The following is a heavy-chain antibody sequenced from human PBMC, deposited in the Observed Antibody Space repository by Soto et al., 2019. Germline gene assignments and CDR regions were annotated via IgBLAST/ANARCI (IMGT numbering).Heavy chain of an antibody. CDR3: ASIGYCSGGSCRRSDAFDI. J-gene: IGHJ3*02. V-gene: IGHV1-3*01. Sequence: ASVKVSCKASGYTFTRYAMHWVRQAPGQRLEWMGWINAGNGNTKYSQKFQGRVTITRDTSASTAYMELSSLRSEDTAVYYCASIGYCSGGSCRRSDAFDIWGQGTMVTVSS. CDR2: INAGNGNT. D-gene: IGHD2-15*01. CDR1: GYTFTRYA.